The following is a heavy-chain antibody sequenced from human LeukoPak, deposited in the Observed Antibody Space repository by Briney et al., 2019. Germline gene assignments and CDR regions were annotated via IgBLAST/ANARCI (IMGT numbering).Heavy chain of an antibody. Sequence: KPSETLSLTCTVSGGSINNGRYYWAWIRQPPGKGLEWIGTTYYSGSTYYNPSLKSRVTISVDRPRDQFSLNLYSVTAADTAVYFCARHLSPVTLLDPFDIWGQGTMVTVSS. J-gene: IGHJ3*02. CDR3: ARHLSPVTLLDPFDI. V-gene: IGHV4-39*01. D-gene: IGHD5-18*01. CDR1: GGSINNGRYY. CDR2: TYYSGST.